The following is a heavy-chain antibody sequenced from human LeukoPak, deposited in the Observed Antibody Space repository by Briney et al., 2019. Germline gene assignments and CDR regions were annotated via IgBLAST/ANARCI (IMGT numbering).Heavy chain of an antibody. CDR3: ARDPAYAYSSGWYRPDYFDY. V-gene: IGHV3-30*04. D-gene: IGHD6-19*01. Sequence: GGSLRLSCAASGFTFSSYAMHWVRQAPGKGLEWVAVISYDGSKKYYADSVKGRFTISRDNSKNSLYLQMNSLRAEDTAVYYCARDPAYAYSSGWYRPDYFDYWGQGTLVTASS. J-gene: IGHJ4*02. CDR2: ISYDGSKK. CDR1: GFTFSSYA.